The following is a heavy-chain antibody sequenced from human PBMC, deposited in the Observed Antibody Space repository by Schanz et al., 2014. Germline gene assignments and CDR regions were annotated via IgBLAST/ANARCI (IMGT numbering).Heavy chain of an antibody. V-gene: IGHV3-7*04. Sequence: EVQLVESGGGLVQPGGSLRLSCVASGFTFSNYWMTWVRQAPGKGLEWVANIKQDESEKYYVDSVKGRFTISRDNAKNSLFLHMNSLRAEDTAVYYCVRDILLRVYDSESPCGQEPLVTVS. CDR2: IKQDESEK. D-gene: IGHD3-10*01. J-gene: IGHJ5*02. CDR3: VRDILLRVYDSESP. CDR1: GFTFSNYW.